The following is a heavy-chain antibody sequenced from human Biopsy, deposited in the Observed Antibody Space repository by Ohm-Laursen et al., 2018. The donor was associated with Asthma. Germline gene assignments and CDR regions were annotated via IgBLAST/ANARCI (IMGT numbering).Heavy chain of an antibody. Sequence: GASVKVSCKTSGYTFNSAGITWVRQAPGQGLEWMGWISVYNGNTKVAQKLQDRVTMITDTSTSTAYMELRSLRSGDTAVYFCARAVDYSHYYGIDVWGQGTTATVS. V-gene: IGHV1-18*01. CDR3: ARAVDYSHYYGIDV. J-gene: IGHJ6*02. CDR1: GYTFNSAG. CDR2: ISVYNGNT. D-gene: IGHD3-10*01.